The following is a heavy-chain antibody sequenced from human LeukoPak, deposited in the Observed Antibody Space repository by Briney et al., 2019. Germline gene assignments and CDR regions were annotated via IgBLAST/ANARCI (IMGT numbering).Heavy chain of an antibody. V-gene: IGHV6-1*01. CDR2: TYYRSKWYN. CDR3: ARELSSGWSPYYYYGMDV. Sequence: SQTLSLTCAISGDSVSINSAAWNWIRQSPSRGLEWLGRTYYRSKWYNDYAVSVKSRITINPDTSKNQFSLQLNSVTPEDTAVYYCARELSSGWSPYYYYGMDVWGQGTTVTVSS. D-gene: IGHD6-19*01. J-gene: IGHJ6*02. CDR1: GDSVSINSAA.